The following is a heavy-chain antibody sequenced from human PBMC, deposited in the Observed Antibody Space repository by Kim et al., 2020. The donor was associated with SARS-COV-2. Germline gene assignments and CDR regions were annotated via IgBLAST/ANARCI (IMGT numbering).Heavy chain of an antibody. CDR2: ISGRSGNT. CDR1: GYRFANHG. J-gene: IGHJ6*02. V-gene: IGHV1-18*04. D-gene: IGHD1-20*01. Sequence: ASVKVSCKASGYRFANHGINWVRQAPRQGLEWMGWISGRSGNTIYSQKFQGRLTITADTSTSTAYVEMRSLRSDDTALYYCVRGSFDAYEYTYDWSRNEPSDYTDMDVWGQGTTVTVSS. CDR3: VRGSFDAYEYTYDWSRNEPSDYTDMDV.